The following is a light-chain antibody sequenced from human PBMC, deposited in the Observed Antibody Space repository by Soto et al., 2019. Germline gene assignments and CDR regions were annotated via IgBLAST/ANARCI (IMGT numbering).Light chain of an antibody. Sequence: QSVLTQPPSASGTPGQRGTISCSGSSSNIGSNYVYWYQQLPGTAPKLLIYRNNQRPSGVPDRFSGSKSGTSASLAISGLRSEDEADYYCAAWYDSLSGWVFGGGTKVTVL. J-gene: IGLJ3*02. CDR2: RNN. CDR3: AAWYDSLSGWV. V-gene: IGLV1-47*01. CDR1: SSNIGSNY.